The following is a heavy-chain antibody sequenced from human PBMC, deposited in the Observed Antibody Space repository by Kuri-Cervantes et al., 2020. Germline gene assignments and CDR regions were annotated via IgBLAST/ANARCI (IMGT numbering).Heavy chain of an antibody. J-gene: IGHJ2*01. D-gene: IGHD4-17*01. CDR1: GYSISSDYY. CDR3: ARGWRGRSTSVTHYTRYFDL. Sequence: LSCTVSGYSISSDYYWSWIRQPPGKGLEWIGEINHSGSTNYNPSLKSRVTISVDTSKNQVSLRLTSVTAADTAVYYCARGWRGRSTSVTHYTRYFDLWGRGTLVTVSS. CDR2: INHSGST. V-gene: IGHV4-38-2*02.